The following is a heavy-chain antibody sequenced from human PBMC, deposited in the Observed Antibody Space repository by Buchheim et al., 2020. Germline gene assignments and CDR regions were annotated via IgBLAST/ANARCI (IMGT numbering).Heavy chain of an antibody. CDR1: GFTFSSFG. Sequence: QGQLVESGGGEVQPERSLRLSCVASGFTFSSFGMHWVRQAPGEGLQWVSAVSHDGVNKYYADSVKGRFTISRDNAKNTLSLQMNSLRPEDTALYYCARGFSSGWFDYWGQGT. CDR2: VSHDGVNK. V-gene: IGHV3-30*03. CDR3: ARGFSSGWFDY. J-gene: IGHJ4*02. D-gene: IGHD6-19*01.